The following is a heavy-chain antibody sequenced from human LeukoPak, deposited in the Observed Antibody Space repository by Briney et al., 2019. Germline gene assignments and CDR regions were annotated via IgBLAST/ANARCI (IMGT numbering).Heavy chain of an antibody. CDR2: INPSGNT. CDR3: ARAGDSSGYEYYFDY. Sequence: SETLSLTCTVSGGSISSYFWSWIRQPAGKGLEWIGRINPSGNTNYNPSLKSRVTMSVDTSKNQFSLKLSSVTAADTAVYYCARAGDSSGYEYYFDYWGQGTLVTVSS. CDR1: GGSISSYF. D-gene: IGHD3-22*01. J-gene: IGHJ4*02. V-gene: IGHV4-4*07.